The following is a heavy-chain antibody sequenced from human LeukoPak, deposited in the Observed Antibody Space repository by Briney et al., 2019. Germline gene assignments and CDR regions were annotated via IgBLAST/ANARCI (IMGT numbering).Heavy chain of an antibody. CDR1: GFTFSSYG. J-gene: IGHJ4*02. CDR2: IRYDGNDK. CDR3: AKLVYDTVDY. V-gene: IGHV3-30*02. D-gene: IGHD2-8*01. Sequence: GGSLRLSCAASGFTFSSYGMHWVRQAPGKGLEWVALIRYDGNDKSYADSVKGRFAISRDNSKNTLYLQMNSLRPEDTAVYYCAKLVYDTVDYWGQGTLVTVSS.